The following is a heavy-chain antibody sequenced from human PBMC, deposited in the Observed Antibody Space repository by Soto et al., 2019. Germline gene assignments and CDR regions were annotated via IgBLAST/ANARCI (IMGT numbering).Heavy chain of an antibody. Sequence: GGSLRLSCAASGFTFCNAWMSWVRQAPGKGLEWVGRIKSKTDGGTTDYAAPVKGRFTISRDDSKNTLYLQMNSLKTEDTAVYYCTTDWTYYYDSSGYYLDYWGQGTLVTASS. V-gene: IGHV3-15*01. CDR1: GFTFCNAW. CDR2: IKSKTDGGTT. CDR3: TTDWTYYYDSSGYYLDY. J-gene: IGHJ4*02. D-gene: IGHD3-22*01.